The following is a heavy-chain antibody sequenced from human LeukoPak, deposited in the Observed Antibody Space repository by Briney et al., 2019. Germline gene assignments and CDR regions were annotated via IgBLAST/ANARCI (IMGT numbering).Heavy chain of an antibody. J-gene: IGHJ3*02. CDR3: ARVPVTGDLELGLWPDAFDI. CDR1: GGSISSYY. V-gene: IGHV4-59*12. CDR2: IYYSGST. Sequence: SETLSLTCTVSGGSISSYYWSWIRQPPGKGLEWIGFIYYSGSTYYNPSLKSRVTISVDTSKNQFSLKLSSVTAADTAVYYCARVPVTGDLELGLWPDAFDIWGQGTMVTVSS. D-gene: IGHD7-27*01.